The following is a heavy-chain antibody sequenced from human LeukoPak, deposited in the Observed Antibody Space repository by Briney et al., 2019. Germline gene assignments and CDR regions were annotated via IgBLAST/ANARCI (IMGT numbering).Heavy chain of an antibody. D-gene: IGHD3-16*01. CDR3: RSMITFGGL. CDR2: ISYDGSNK. J-gene: IGHJ4*02. CDR1: GFSFDKYG. Sequence: GGSLRLSCTASGFSFDKYGMYWVRQAPGKGLEWVAVISYDGSNKYYADSVKGRFTISRDNSKNTLYLQMNSLRAEDTAVYYCRSMITFGGLWGQGTLVTVSS. V-gene: IGHV3-30*03.